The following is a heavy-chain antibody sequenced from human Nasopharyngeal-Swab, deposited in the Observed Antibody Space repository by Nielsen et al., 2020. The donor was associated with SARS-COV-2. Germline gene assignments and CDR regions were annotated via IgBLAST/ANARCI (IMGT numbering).Heavy chain of an antibody. CDR1: GYSFTSYW. J-gene: IGHJ6*02. D-gene: IGHD3-22*01. CDR3: ARSYYYDSSGYSYYYGMDV. Sequence: GGSLRLSCKGSGYSFTSYWIGWVRQMPGKGLEWMGIIYPGDSDTRYSPSFQGQVTISADKSISTAYLQWSSLKASDTAMYYCARSYYYDSSGYSYYYGMDVWGQGTTVTVSS. V-gene: IGHV5-51*01. CDR2: IYPGDSDT.